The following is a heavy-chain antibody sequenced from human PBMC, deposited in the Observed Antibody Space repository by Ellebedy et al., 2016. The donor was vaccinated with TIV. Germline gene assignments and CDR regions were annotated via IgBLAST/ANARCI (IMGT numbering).Heavy chain of an antibody. CDR1: GFTFSRYA. V-gene: IGHV3-30-3*01. J-gene: IGHJ4*02. Sequence: GGSLRLSCAASGFTFSRYAMHWVRQAPGKGLEWVAVVSYDGSNTYYADSVRGRFTISRDNAKNSLYLQMNGLRAEDTAVYYCARRYFDYWGQGTLVTVSS. CDR2: VSYDGSNT. CDR3: ARRYFDY.